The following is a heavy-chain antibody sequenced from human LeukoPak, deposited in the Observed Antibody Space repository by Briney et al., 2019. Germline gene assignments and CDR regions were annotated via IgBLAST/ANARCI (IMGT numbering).Heavy chain of an antibody. CDR2: VFYTGST. J-gene: IGHJ4*02. CDR1: GASIRNYNNY. D-gene: IGHD3-9*01. V-gene: IGHV4-39*01. CDR3: ARGEYDDILNGYYRFDY. Sequence: PSETLSLTCIVSGASIRNYNNYWGWIRQPPGKGLEWIGSVFYTGSTYYNPSLQSRITVSVDTSKNQFSLKLTSVTAADTAVYYCARGEYDDILNGYYRFDYWGQGTVVTVSS.